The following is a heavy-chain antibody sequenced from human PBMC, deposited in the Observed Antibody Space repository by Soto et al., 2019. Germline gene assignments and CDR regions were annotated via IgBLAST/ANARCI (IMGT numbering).Heavy chain of an antibody. V-gene: IGHV1-69*02. J-gene: IGHJ6*02. CDR1: GGTFSSYT. CDR3: ARYCSSTSCYDARYYYYGMDV. Sequence: QVQLVQSGAEVKKPGSSVKVSCKASGGTFSSYTISWVRQAPGQGLEWMGRIIPILGIANYAQKFQGRVTLTADKSTSTAYMELSSLRSEDTAVYYCARYCSSTSCYDARYYYYGMDVWGQGTTVTVSS. D-gene: IGHD2-2*01. CDR2: IIPILGIA.